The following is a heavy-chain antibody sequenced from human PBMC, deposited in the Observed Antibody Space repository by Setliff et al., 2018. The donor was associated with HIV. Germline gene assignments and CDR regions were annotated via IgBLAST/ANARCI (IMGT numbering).Heavy chain of an antibody. CDR3: ASLPPLYDSSGYYFDY. D-gene: IGHD3-22*01. Sequence: SETLSLTCSVSGDSISSSSYYWGWIRQPPGKGLEWIGSIYYSGSTYYNPSLNSRVTISVDASKNQFSLKLCSVTAADTAVYYCASLPPLYDSSGYYFDYWGQGTLVTVSS. CDR1: GDSISSSSYY. J-gene: IGHJ4*02. CDR2: IYYSGST. V-gene: IGHV4-39*01.